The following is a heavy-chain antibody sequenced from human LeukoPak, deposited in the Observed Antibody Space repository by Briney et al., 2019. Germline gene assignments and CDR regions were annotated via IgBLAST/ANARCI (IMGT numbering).Heavy chain of an antibody. V-gene: IGHV4-61*02. CDR2: IYTSGST. Sequence: SETLSLTCTVSGGSISSGSYYWSWIRQPAGKGLEWIGRIYTSGSTNYNPSLKSRVTISVDTSKNQFSLKLSSVTAADTAVYYCPRADYDSSGINWFDPWGQGTLVTVSS. CDR3: PRADYDSSGINWFDP. J-gene: IGHJ5*02. D-gene: IGHD3-22*01. CDR1: GGSISSGSYY.